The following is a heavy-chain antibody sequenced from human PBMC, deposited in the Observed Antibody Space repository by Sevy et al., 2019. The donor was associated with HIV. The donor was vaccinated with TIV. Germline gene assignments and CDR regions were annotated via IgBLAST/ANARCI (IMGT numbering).Heavy chain of an antibody. CDR2: ISYDGSTR. J-gene: IGHJ4*02. Sequence: GGSLRLSCATSGFTFSTHAMHWVRQAPGKGLEWVAVISYDGSTRFYADSVKGRFTISRDNSENTLSLQMNSLRAEDTAVYFCARDSGYDINCYLGAHWGQGTRVTVSS. CDR3: ARDSGYDINCYLGAH. V-gene: IGHV3-30*19. D-gene: IGHD3-22*01. CDR1: GFTFSTHA.